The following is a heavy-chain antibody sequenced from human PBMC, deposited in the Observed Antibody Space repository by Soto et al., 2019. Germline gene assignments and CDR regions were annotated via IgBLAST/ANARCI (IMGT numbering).Heavy chain of an antibody. CDR3: ASARGLRAPYCGGDCYRNSLDS. Sequence: QVQLVQSGAEVKKPGSSVKVSCKTSGGTFSTYVISWVRQAPGQGLEWMGAIIPIFATAKYAQKFQGTANYAQKFQGRVTITADESTSTAYMELSSLRSEDTALYYCASARGLRAPYCGGDCYRNSLDSWGQGTLVTVSS. V-gene: IGHV1-69*12. J-gene: IGHJ5*01. CDR1: GGTFSTYV. CDR2: IIPIFATAKYAQKFQGTA. D-gene: IGHD2-21*02.